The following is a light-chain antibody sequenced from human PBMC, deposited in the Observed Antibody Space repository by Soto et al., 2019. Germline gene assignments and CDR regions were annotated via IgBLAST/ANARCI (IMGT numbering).Light chain of an antibody. CDR1: QSVLYSSNNKNY. V-gene: IGKV4-1*01. CDR2: WAS. CDR3: QQYYSTPPT. Sequence: DIVMTQSPDSLAVSLGERATINCKSSQSVLYSSNNKNYLAWYQQKPGQPPKLLIDWASTRESGVPDRFSGSGSGTDVTLTISSLQAEDVAVYYCQQYYSTPPTFGPGTKVDIK. J-gene: IGKJ3*01.